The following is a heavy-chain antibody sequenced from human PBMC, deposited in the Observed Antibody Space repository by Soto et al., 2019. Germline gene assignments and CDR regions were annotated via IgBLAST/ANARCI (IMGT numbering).Heavy chain of an antibody. CDR1: GFTFSTYA. CDR3: AKAGAYRSSWYFLWFDP. V-gene: IGHV3-23*01. D-gene: IGHD6-13*01. Sequence: PGGSLRLSCAASGFTFSTYAMSWVRQAPGKGLEWVSAISGSGSSTYYADSVKGRFTISRDNSKNTLYLQMNSLRAEDTAVYYCAKAGAYRSSWYFLWFDPWGQGTLVTVSS. CDR2: ISGSGSST. J-gene: IGHJ5*02.